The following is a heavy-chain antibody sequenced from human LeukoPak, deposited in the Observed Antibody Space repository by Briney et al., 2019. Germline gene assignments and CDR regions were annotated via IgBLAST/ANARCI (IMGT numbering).Heavy chain of an antibody. CDR1: GGTFSGYA. CDR3: ASYGSGSENAFDI. Sequence: GASVKVSCKASGGTFSGYAISWVRQAPGQGLEWMGGIIPIFGTANYAQKFQGRVTITADESTSTAYMELSSLRSEDTAVYYCASYGSGSENAFDIWGQGTMVTVSS. J-gene: IGHJ3*02. CDR2: IIPIFGTA. V-gene: IGHV1-69*13. D-gene: IGHD3-10*01.